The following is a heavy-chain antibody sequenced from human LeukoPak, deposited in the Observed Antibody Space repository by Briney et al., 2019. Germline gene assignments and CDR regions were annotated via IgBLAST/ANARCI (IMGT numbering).Heavy chain of an antibody. CDR3: AKDHGSGFYYFDY. J-gene: IGHJ4*02. D-gene: IGHD6-19*01. Sequence: GRSLRLSCAASGFNFDDYAMHWVRQAPGKGLEWVSGISWTSGIIGYADSVKSRFTISRDNAKNSLYLQMNSLRAEDTAFYYCAKDHGSGFYYFDYWGQGTLVTVSS. V-gene: IGHV3-9*01. CDR2: ISWTSGII. CDR1: GFNFDDYA.